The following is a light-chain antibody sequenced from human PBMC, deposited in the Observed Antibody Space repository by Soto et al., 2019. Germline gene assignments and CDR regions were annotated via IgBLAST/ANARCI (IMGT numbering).Light chain of an antibody. CDR1: QSVSSSY. J-gene: IGKJ5*01. CDR3: QQYDNWPPIT. V-gene: IGKV3-20*01. Sequence: EVVLTQSPGTLSLSQVERATLSFRASQSVSSSYLAWYQQKPGQAPRLLIYGASSRATGIPDRFSGSGSGTDFTLTISRLEPEDFAVYYCQQYDNWPPITFGQGTRLEIK. CDR2: GAS.